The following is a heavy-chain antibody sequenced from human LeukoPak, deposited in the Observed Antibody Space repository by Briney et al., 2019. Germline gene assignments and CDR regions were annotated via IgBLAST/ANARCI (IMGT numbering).Heavy chain of an antibody. V-gene: IGHV3-30*02. D-gene: IGHD6-6*01. CDR1: GLTFSDHA. CDR3: ARAVAGSAFDH. J-gene: IGHJ4*01. CDR2: IRNDGFYK. Sequence: PGGSLRLSCGTSGLTFSDHAMHWVRQAPGKGLEWLAFIRNDGFYKYYSESGKGRFIISRDNSKNTLFLQMNSLRPDDTALYYCARAVAGSAFDHWGHGTLVAVSS.